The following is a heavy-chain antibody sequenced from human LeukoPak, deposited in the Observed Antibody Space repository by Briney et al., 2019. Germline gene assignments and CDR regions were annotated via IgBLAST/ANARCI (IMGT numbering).Heavy chain of an antibody. V-gene: IGHV1-46*01. J-gene: IGHJ3*02. Sequence: ASVKVSCKASGYTFTNSYMHWVRQAPGQGLEWMGLINPSGGTTTYAQKFQGRVTMTRDTSASTAYMELSSLRSEDTAVYYCAREGNSPTGAVAFDIWGQGTMVTVSS. CDR2: INPSGGTT. CDR3: AREGNSPTGAVAFDI. CDR1: GYTFTNSY. D-gene: IGHD7-27*01.